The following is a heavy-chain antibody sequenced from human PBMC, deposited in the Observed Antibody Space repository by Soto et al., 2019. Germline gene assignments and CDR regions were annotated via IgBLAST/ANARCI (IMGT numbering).Heavy chain of an antibody. J-gene: IGHJ4*02. CDR1: GFTFSTYG. Sequence: QVQLVESGGGVVQPGRSLRLSCAASGFTFSTYGMHWVRQAPGKGLEWVAVISYDGSNKYYADSVKGRFTISRDNSKNTLDLQMNSLRAEDTAVYYCAKDDCISTSCYYFDYWGQGTLVTVSS. D-gene: IGHD2-2*01. CDR2: ISYDGSNK. CDR3: AKDDCISTSCYYFDY. V-gene: IGHV3-30*18.